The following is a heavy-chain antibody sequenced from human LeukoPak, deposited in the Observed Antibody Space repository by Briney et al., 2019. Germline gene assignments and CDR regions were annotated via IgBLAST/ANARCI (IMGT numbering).Heavy chain of an antibody. Sequence: ASVKVSCKASGYTFTSYYIHWVRQAPGQGLEWMGAINSGDGGTTLPQKFQGRVTLTRDTSTSTLYMELSSLRSEDTAICYCAREWGPGSSWYFDFWGQGTLVPVSS. J-gene: IGHJ4*02. CDR2: INSGDGGT. V-gene: IGHV1-46*01. CDR3: AREWGPGSSWYFDF. CDR1: GYTFTSYY. D-gene: IGHD3-10*01.